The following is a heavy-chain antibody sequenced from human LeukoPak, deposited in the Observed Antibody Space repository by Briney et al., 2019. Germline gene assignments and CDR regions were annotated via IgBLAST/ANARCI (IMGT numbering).Heavy chain of an antibody. V-gene: IGHV1-2*02. CDR1: GYTFTGYY. Sequence: ASVKVSCKASGYTFTGYYMHWVRQAPGQGLEWMGWINPNSGGTNYAQKVQGRVTMTRDTSISTAYMELSRLRSDDTAVYYCARDPYGYYFDYWGQGTLVTVSS. CDR2: INPNSGGT. CDR3: ARDPYGYYFDY. D-gene: IGHD4-17*01. J-gene: IGHJ4*02.